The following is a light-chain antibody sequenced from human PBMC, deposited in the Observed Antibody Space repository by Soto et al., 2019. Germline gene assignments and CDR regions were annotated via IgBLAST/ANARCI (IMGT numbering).Light chain of an antibody. CDR3: QQSHSNPIT. Sequence: DIQMTQTPSSLSASVGDRVTISCRASRTISRLLNWYQHKTGRAPRLLIYGGSSLQSGVPSRFSGSGSGTDFTLTITSLQHEDFATYYCQQSHSNPITCGQGTRLEIK. CDR2: GGS. V-gene: IGKV1-39*01. J-gene: IGKJ5*01. CDR1: RTISRL.